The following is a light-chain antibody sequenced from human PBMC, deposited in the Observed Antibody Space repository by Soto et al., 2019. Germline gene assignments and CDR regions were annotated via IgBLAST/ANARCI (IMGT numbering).Light chain of an antibody. CDR3: QSYDSSLSGWV. J-gene: IGLJ3*02. V-gene: IGLV1-40*01. CDR1: SSNIWAGYD. CDR2: GNS. Sequence: QSVLTQPPSVSGAPGQRVTISCTGSSSNIWAGYDVHWYQQLPGSAPKLLIYGNSNRPSGVPDRFSGSKSGTSASLAITGLQAEDEADYYCQSYDSSLSGWVFGGGTKVIVL.